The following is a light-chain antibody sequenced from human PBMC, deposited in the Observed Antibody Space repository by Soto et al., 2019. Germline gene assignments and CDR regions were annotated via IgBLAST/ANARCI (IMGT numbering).Light chain of an antibody. CDR3: QQYGRSPLT. CDR1: QSVSSNE. CDR2: DAS. J-gene: IGKJ4*01. Sequence: EIVLTQSPGTLSLSPGERATLSCRASQSVSSNELAWYQQKPGQAPRLLIYDASSRATDIPDRFSGSGSGTDFTVTISRLEPEDFAVYYCQQYGRSPLTFGGGTKVEIK. V-gene: IGKV3-20*01.